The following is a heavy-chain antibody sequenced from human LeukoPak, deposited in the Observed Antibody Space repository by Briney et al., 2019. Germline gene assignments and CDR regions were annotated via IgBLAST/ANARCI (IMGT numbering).Heavy chain of an antibody. CDR3: GRGPLQLGYCSSTSCYLPIDY. V-gene: IGHV3-30-3*01. CDR2: ISYDGSNK. CDR1: GFTFSSYA. J-gene: IGHJ4*02. D-gene: IGHD2-2*01. Sequence: GGSLRLSCAASGFTFSSYAMHWVRQAPGKGLEWVAVISYDGSNKYYADSVKGRFTISRDNSKNTLYLQMNSLRAEDTAVYYCGRGPLQLGYCSSTSCYLPIDYWGQGILVTVSS.